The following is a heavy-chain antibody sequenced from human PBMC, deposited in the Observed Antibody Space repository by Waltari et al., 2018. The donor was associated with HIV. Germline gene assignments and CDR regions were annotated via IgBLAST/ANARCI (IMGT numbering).Heavy chain of an antibody. CDR1: GLTFSHYG. Sequence: QVPLVESGGGVVQPGKSLRLSCVASGLTFSHYGMHWVRQAPGKGREWVAVIWHDGSNKYYADPVRGRFTISRENSKNTLYLQMSSLRDEDTAVYYCARPHDSTGYSPYWYFDLWGRGTLVTVSS. V-gene: IGHV3-33*01. CDR2: IWHDGSNK. J-gene: IGHJ2*01. D-gene: IGHD3-22*01. CDR3: ARPHDSTGYSPYWYFDL.